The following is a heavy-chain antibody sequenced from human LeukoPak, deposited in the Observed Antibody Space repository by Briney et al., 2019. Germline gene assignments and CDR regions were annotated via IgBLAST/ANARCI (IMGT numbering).Heavy chain of an antibody. CDR3: ARQSSWRGRYCFDP. J-gene: IGHJ5*02. CDR1: AGVIGSSNYY. V-gene: IGHV4-39*01. D-gene: IGHD3-3*01. CDR2: ISYNGHT. Sequence: PSETLSLTCTVSAGVIGSSNYYWSWIRQTPGTGLEWIGSISYNGHTNYNPSLKSRVTISGDTSEDHFSLQVRSVTAADMAVYYCARQSSWRGRYCFDPWGQGIMVIVSS.